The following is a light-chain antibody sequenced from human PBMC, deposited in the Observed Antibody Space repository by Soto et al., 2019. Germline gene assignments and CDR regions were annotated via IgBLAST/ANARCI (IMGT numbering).Light chain of an antibody. Sequence: EIVLTQSPATLSLSPGKRATLSCRASQSVSSYLAWYQQKPGQAPRLLIYDASNRATGIPARFSGSGSGTDLTLTISSLEPEDFAVYYCQQRSNWPLTFGGGNKVEIK. J-gene: IGKJ4*01. V-gene: IGKV3-11*01. CDR1: QSVSSY. CDR3: QQRSNWPLT. CDR2: DAS.